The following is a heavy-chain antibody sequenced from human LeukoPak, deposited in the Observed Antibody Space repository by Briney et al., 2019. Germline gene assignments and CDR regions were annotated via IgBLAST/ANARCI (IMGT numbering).Heavy chain of an antibody. CDR3: ARDRTLGAFDI. J-gene: IGHJ3*02. CDR1: GFTFSSYS. V-gene: IGHV3-21*01. Sequence: PGGSLSLSCAASGFTFSSYSMTWIRQAPGKGLEWVSSISSSSSYIYYADSVKGRFTISRDNAKNSLYMRMNSLRADDTAVYYCARDRTLGAFDIWGQGTMVTVSS. D-gene: IGHD6-6*01. CDR2: ISSSSSYI.